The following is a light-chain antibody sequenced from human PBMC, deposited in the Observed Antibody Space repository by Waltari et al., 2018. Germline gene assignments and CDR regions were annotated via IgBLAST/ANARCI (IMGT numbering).Light chain of an antibody. J-gene: IGLJ3*02. CDR3: QVWDSSSDHWV. Sequence: SYVLPQPSSVSVAPGKTARITCGGRNIGSRTVHCHQQKPGQAPVLVFYYDSDRPSGIPERFSGSNSGNTATLTISRVEVGDEADYYCQVWDSSSDHWVFGGGTKLTVL. V-gene: IGLV3-21*04. CDR1: NIGSRT. CDR2: YDS.